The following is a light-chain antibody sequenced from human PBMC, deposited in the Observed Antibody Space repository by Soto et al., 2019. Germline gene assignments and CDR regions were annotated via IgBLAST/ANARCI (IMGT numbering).Light chain of an antibody. V-gene: IGKV1-5*03. J-gene: IGKJ2*01. CDR1: ETIGSW. CDR2: KAS. Sequence: DIQMTQSPSILSASVGDRVIITCRASETIGSWLAWYQQTPGKAPKLLIYKASTLESGVPSRFSGSGSGTEFALTINTLQPDDFATYYCQQYYRYSPAFGQGTKLEIK. CDR3: QQYYRYSPA.